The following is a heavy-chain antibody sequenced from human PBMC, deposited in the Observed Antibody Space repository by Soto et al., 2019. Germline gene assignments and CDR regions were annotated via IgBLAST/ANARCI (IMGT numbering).Heavy chain of an antibody. D-gene: IGHD2-2*01. Sequence: HPGGSMRLSCAASRLTFSSYGMPWARQAPGKGLEWVAVISYDGSNKYYADSVKGRFTISRDNAKNTLYLQMNSLRAEDTAVYYCARALLRGPAAGSSYYYFYFMDVWGKGTTVTVSS. J-gene: IGHJ6*03. CDR2: ISYDGSNK. CDR1: RLTFSSYG. CDR3: ARALLRGPAAGSSYYYFYFMDV. V-gene: IGHV3-30*03.